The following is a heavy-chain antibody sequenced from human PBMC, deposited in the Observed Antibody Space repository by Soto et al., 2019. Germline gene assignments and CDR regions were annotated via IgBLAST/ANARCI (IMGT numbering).Heavy chain of an antibody. V-gene: IGHV3-66*01. J-gene: IGHJ3*02. D-gene: IGHD6-19*01. CDR3: ARDSPVAVTLVDAFDI. Sequence: GSLRLSCAASGFTVSSNYMSWVRQAPGKGLEWVSVIYSGGSTYYADSVKGRFTISRDNSKNTLHLQMNSLRAEDTAVYYCARDSPVAVTLVDAFDIWGQGTMVTVSS. CDR2: IYSGGST. CDR1: GFTVSSNY.